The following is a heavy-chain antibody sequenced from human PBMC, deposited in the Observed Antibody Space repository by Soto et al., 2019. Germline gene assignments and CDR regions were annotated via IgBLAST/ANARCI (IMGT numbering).Heavy chain of an antibody. CDR1: VGSFSDYY. Sequence: ETLSLTWAVYVGSFSDYYWTWIRQSPERGLEWVGEINLNRYTKYSPSLQSRVTLSVDTTKKQVSLRLSSVTAAATAVYYCARGAWDNSSYYFLDFWRQGIQDTVSS. CDR2: INLNRYT. V-gene: IGHV4-34*01. CDR3: ARGAWDNSSYYFLDF. J-gene: IGHJ4*02. D-gene: IGHD1-26*01.